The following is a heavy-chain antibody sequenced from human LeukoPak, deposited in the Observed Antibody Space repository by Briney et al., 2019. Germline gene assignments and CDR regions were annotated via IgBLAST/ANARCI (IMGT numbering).Heavy chain of an antibody. Sequence: GRSLRLSCAASGFTFSGYAMHWVRQAPGKGLEWVAVISYDGSNKYYADSVKGRFTISRDNSKNTLYLQMNSLRAEDTAVYYCARDKTGNYYYGMDVWGQGTTVTVSS. CDR2: ISYDGSNK. J-gene: IGHJ6*02. CDR3: ARDKTGNYYYGMDV. CDR1: GFTFSGYA. V-gene: IGHV3-30-3*01.